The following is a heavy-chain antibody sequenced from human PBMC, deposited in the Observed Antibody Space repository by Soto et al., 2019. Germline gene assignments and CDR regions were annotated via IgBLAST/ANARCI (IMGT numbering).Heavy chain of an antibody. CDR2: ISGSGSNT. CDR1: GFTFSSYD. J-gene: IGHJ6*03. D-gene: IGHD5-12*01. Sequence: GGSLRLSCEASGFTFSSYDMSWVRQAPGKGLEWVSVISGSGSNTYYADSVKGRFTISRDNSKNTLYLQMNSLRAEDTAVYYCAKEATRYMDVWAKGNTVTVSS. CDR3: AKEATRYMDV. V-gene: IGHV3-23*01.